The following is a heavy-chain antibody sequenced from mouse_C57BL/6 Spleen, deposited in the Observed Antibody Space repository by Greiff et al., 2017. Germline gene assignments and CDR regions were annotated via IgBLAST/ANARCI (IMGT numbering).Heavy chain of an antibody. J-gene: IGHJ4*01. Sequence: VKLVESGAELARPGASVKLSCKASGYTFTSYGISWVKQRTGQGLEWIGEIYPRSGNTYYNVKFKGKATLTADKSSSTAYMELRSLTSEDSAVYFCARERDYYSSTAMDYWGQGTSVTVSS. CDR3: ARERDYYSSTAMDY. CDR1: GYTFTSYG. CDR2: IYPRSGNT. D-gene: IGHD1-1*01. V-gene: IGHV1-81*01.